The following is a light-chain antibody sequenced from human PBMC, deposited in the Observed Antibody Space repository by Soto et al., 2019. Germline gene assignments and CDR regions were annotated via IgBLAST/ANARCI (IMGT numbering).Light chain of an antibody. V-gene: IGLV2-14*01. Sequence: QSALTQPASVSGSPGQSITISCTGTSSDVGAYNYVSWYQQHPDKAPKIMIYEVNNRPSGVSNRFSGSKSGNTASLTISGLQAEDEADYYCSSFTTTSTYVFGTGTKLTVL. CDR3: SSFTTTSTYV. CDR1: SSDVGAYNY. J-gene: IGLJ1*01. CDR2: EVN.